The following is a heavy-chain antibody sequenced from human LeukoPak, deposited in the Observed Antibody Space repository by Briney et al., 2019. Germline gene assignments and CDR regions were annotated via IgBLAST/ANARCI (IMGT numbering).Heavy chain of an antibody. CDR1: GSIFTSYW. Sequence: GASLQISCKGSGSIFTSYWIGWVRPLPGKGLEWMGIIYPGDSDTRYSPSFQGQVTISADKSISTPYLQWSSLKASDTAMYYCARCQYCYDSSGYSDYWGQGTLVTVSS. CDR2: IYPGDSDT. J-gene: IGHJ4*02. V-gene: IGHV5-51*01. D-gene: IGHD3-22*01. CDR3: ARCQYCYDSSGYSDY.